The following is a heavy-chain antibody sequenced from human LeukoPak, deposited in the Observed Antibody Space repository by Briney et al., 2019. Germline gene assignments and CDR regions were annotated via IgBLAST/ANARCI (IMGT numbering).Heavy chain of an antibody. J-gene: IGHJ4*02. CDR2: IYPGDSDT. CDR3: ARRGVVQGSYYLDY. CDR1: GYNFTSYW. D-gene: IGHD1-26*01. V-gene: IGHV5-51*01. Sequence: GESLQISCKGSGYNFTSYWIGWVRQLPGKGLEWMGIIYPGDSDTRYSPSFQGQVTISADKSISTAYLQWSSLKASDTAMYYCARRGVVQGSYYLDYWGQGTLVTVSS.